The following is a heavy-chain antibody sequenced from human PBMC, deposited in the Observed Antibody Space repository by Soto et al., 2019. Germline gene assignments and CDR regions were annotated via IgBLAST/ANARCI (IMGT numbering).Heavy chain of an antibody. CDR1: GFTFSSYW. D-gene: IGHD3-10*01. V-gene: IGHV3-7*03. CDR2: IKQDGSEK. J-gene: IGHJ6*02. CDR3: TTEGGLRFSYYYGMDV. Sequence: PGGSLRLSCAASGFTFSSYWMSWVRQAPGKGLEWVANIKQDGSEKYYVDSVKGRFTISRDNAKNSLYLQMNSLRAEDTAVYYCTTEGGLRFSYYYGMDVWGQGTTVTVSS.